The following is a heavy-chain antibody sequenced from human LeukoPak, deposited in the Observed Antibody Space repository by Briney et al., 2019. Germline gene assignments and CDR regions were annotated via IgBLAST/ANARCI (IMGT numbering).Heavy chain of an antibody. CDR2: IYYSGST. CDR1: GGFISSSNYY. D-gene: IGHD2-2*01. V-gene: IGHV4-39*07. Sequence: SETLSLTCTVSGGFISSSNYYWDWIRQPPGKGLEWIGSIYYSGSTNYNPSLKSRVTISVDTSKNQFSLKLSSVTAADTAVYYCASNLRGEPAAYGYWGQGTLVTVSS. CDR3: ASNLRGEPAAYGY. J-gene: IGHJ4*02.